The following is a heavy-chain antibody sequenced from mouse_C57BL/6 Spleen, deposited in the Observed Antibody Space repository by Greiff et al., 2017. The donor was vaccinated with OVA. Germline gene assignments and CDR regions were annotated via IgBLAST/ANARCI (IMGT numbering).Heavy chain of an antibody. CDR2: IDPSDSET. CDR1: GYTFTSYW. CDR3: ARGAYGNYNYYAMDY. D-gene: IGHD2-1*01. V-gene: IGHV1-52*01. J-gene: IGHJ4*01. Sequence: QVQLKQPGAELVRPGSSVKLSCKASGYTFTSYWMHWVKQRPIQGLEWIGNIDPSDSETHYNQKFKDKATLTVDKSSSTAYMQLSSLTSEDSAVYYCARGAYGNYNYYAMDYWGQGTSVTVSS.